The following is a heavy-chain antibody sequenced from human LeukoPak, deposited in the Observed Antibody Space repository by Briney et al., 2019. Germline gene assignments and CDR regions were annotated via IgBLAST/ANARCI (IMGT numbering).Heavy chain of an antibody. V-gene: IGHV1-2*02. CDR1: GYTLTGYY. J-gene: IGHJ4*02. CDR3: ARVRVGSTTYVY. D-gene: IGHD1-26*01. Sequence: ASVKVSCKASGYTLTGYYIHWVRQAPGQGLEWMGWINPNSRDTKYAQKFQGRVTMTRDTSISTAYMELTRLTSDDTAVYYCARVRVGSTTYVYWGQGTLVTVSS. CDR2: INPNSRDT.